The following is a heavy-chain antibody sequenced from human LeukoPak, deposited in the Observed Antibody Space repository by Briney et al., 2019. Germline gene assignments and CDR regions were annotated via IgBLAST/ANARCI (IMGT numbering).Heavy chain of an antibody. V-gene: IGHV4-59*01. D-gene: IGHD6-13*01. CDR3: AGYSSSWGGYNFDY. J-gene: IGHJ4*02. Sequence: SETLSLTCTVSGGSISSYYWSWIRQPPGKGLEWIGYIYYSVSTNYNPSLKSRVTISVDTSKNQFSLKLSSVTAADTAVYYCAGYSSSWGGYNFDYWGQGTLVTVSS. CDR2: IYYSVST. CDR1: GGSISSYY.